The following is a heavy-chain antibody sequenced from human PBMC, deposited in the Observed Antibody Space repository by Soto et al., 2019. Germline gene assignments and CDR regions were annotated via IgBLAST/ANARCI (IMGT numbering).Heavy chain of an antibody. V-gene: IGHV4-61*08. J-gene: IGHJ4*02. Sequence: SDTLSLTCNVSCGSISSGGYYWILIRQPPGKGLEWVGYVYYTGTTMYNPSLKSRLTISVDRSKNQVSLNLTSVTAADTAVYYCARLGGYYQALDHWSQGTLVTVSS. CDR1: CGSISSGGYY. CDR2: VYYTGTT. D-gene: IGHD3-3*01. CDR3: ARLGGYYQALDH.